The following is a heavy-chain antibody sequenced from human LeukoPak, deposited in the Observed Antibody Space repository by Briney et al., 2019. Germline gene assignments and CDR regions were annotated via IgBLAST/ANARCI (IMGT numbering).Heavy chain of an antibody. D-gene: IGHD3-10*01. V-gene: IGHV4-61*02. J-gene: IGHJ6*03. CDR1: GGSISSGSYY. Sequence: SETLSLTCTVSGGSISSGSYYWSWLRQPAGKGLEWIGRIYTSGSTNYNPSLKSRVTISVDTSKNQFSLKLSSVTAADTAVYYCARVDYYGSGSYYNVVRYYYYMDVWGKGTTVTISS. CDR2: IYTSGST. CDR3: ARVDYYGSGSYYNVVRYYYYMDV.